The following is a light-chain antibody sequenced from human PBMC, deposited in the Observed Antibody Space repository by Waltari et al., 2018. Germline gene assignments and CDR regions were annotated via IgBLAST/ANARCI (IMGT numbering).Light chain of an antibody. J-gene: IGKJ1*01. V-gene: IGKV3-20*01. Sequence: EIVLTQSPGTLSLSPGEGATLSCRASQSVNGALAWYQQKPGQAPRLLIYHASNRATGIPDRFSGSGSGTDFSLTISRLEPEDFVVYYCQHYLRLPVTFGQGTKVEI. CDR1: QSVNGA. CDR2: HAS. CDR3: QHYLRLPVT.